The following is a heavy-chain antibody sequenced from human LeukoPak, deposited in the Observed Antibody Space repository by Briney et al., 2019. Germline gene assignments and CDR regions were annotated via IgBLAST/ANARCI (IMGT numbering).Heavy chain of an antibody. CDR3: ARGPKPRIAAAGNDH. Sequence: GASVKVSCKASGYTFTGYYMHWVRQAPGQGLEWMGWINPNSGGTNYAQKFQGRVTMTRGTSISTAYMELSRLRSDDTAVYYCARGPKPRIAAAGNDHWGQGTLVTVSS. D-gene: IGHD6-13*01. CDR1: GYTFTGYY. CDR2: INPNSGGT. J-gene: IGHJ4*02. V-gene: IGHV1-2*02.